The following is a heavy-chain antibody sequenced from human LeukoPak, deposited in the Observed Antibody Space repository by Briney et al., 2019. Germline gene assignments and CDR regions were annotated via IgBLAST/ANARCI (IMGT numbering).Heavy chain of an antibody. J-gene: IGHJ2*01. Sequence: KSGGSLRLSCAASGFTFNDAWMSWVRQAPGKGLEWVGRIKSKTDGGTTDYAAPVEGRFTISRDDSKNTLFLQMNSLKTEDTAVYYCTTGLLVGHKGFFDLWGRGTLVTVSS. CDR2: IKSKTDGGTT. CDR1: GFTFNDAW. D-gene: IGHD2-15*01. V-gene: IGHV3-15*01. CDR3: TTGLLVGHKGFFDL.